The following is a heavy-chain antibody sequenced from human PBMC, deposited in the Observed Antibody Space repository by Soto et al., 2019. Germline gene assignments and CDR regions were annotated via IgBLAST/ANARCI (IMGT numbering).Heavy chain of an antibody. J-gene: IGHJ6*01. CDR2: ISYDGSNK. Sequence: GGSLGLCCASSGFTFSSYAMHWVRQAPGKGLEWVAVISYDGSNKYYADSVKGRFTISRDNSKNTLYLQMNSLRAEDTAVYYCARDRNFIVDVWGQGTTVTVSS. CDR3: ARDRNFIVDV. CDR1: GFTFSSYA. V-gene: IGHV3-30-3*01.